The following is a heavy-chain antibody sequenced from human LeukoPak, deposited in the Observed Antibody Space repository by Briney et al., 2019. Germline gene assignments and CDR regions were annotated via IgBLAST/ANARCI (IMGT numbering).Heavy chain of an antibody. CDR3: ARTSWVQSSYYFEY. CDR1: GFTFSSYW. V-gene: IGHV3-7*01. D-gene: IGHD5-24*01. J-gene: IGHJ4*02. Sequence: GGSLRLSCAASGFTFSSYWMSWVRQAPGKGLEWVANIKQDGSEKYYVDSVKGRFTISRDNAKNSLYLQMNSLRAEDTAVYYCARTSWVQSSYYFEYWGQGTLVTVSS. CDR2: IKQDGSEK.